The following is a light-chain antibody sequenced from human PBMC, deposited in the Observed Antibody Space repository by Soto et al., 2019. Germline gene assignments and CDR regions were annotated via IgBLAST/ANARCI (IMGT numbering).Light chain of an antibody. CDR2: AAS. V-gene: IGKV3-20*01. J-gene: IGKJ4*02. CDR3: QQYAKAPLT. Sequence: EIVLTQSPGTLSLSPGERAPLSCRASQSVSSSYLSWYQQTSGQAPRLLIYAASNRATGIPDRFSGSGSGTDFTLTISRLEPEDFAVYYCQQYAKAPLTFGGGTKVEIE. CDR1: QSVSSSY.